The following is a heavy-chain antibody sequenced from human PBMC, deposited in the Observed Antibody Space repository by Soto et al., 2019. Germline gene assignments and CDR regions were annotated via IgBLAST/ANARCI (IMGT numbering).Heavy chain of an antibody. CDR2: IIPIFGTA. D-gene: IGHD6-19*01. CDR3: ARDPAVAKAYFDY. Sequence: ASVKVSCKASGGTFSSYAISWVRQAPGQGLEWMGGIIPIFGTANYAQKFQGRVTITADESTSTAYMELSSLRSEDTAVYYCARDPAVAKAYFDYWGQGTLVTVSS. V-gene: IGHV1-69*13. J-gene: IGHJ4*02. CDR1: GGTFSSYA.